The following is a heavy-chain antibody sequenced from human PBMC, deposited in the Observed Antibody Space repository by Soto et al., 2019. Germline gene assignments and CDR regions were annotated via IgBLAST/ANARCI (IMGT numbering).Heavy chain of an antibody. D-gene: IGHD2-2*01. CDR1: GYTFTDYY. Sequence: ASVKVSCKASGYTFTDYYMHWVRQAPGQGLEWMGWINPKSGGTKYVQKFQGRVIMTRDTSISTVFLEMTGLRSDESAVYYCARGRQTVPAVDYCYGMDVWGQGTTVTVSS. J-gene: IGHJ6*02. V-gene: IGHV1-2*02. CDR2: INPKSGGT. CDR3: ARGRQTVPAVDYCYGMDV.